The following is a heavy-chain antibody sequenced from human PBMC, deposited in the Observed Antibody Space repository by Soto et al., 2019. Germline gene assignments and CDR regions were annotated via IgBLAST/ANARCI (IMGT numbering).Heavy chain of an antibody. J-gene: IGHJ6*02. CDR2: INHSGST. V-gene: IGHV4-34*01. D-gene: IGHD3-10*01. CDR3: ASLAGRYGSGSYYNVRYYYGMVA. CDR1: GGSFSGYY. Sequence: SETLSLTCAVYGGSFSGYYWSWIRQPPGKGLEWIGEINHSGSTNYNPSLKSRVTISVDTSKNQFSLKLSSVTAADTAVYYCASLAGRYGSGSYYNVRYYYGMVAWGHGTPVTVSS.